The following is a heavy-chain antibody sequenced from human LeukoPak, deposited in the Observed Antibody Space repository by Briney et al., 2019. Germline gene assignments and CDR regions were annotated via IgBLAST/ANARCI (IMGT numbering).Heavy chain of an antibody. CDR3: ARDLSQSARPITN. J-gene: IGHJ4*02. Sequence: PGGSLRLSCAASGFTFTSYSMNWVRQAPGKGLEWVSYISSSSSTIYYADSVKGRFTISRDNAKNSLYLQMNSLRAEDTAVYYCARDLSQSARPITNWGQGTLVTVSS. D-gene: IGHD6-6*01. V-gene: IGHV3-48*01. CDR2: ISSSSSTI. CDR1: GFTFTSYS.